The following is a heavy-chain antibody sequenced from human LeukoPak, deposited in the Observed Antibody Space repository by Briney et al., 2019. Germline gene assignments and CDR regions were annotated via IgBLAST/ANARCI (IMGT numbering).Heavy chain of an antibody. CDR2: ISYDGSNK. D-gene: IGHD3-10*01. Sequence: PGRSLRLSCAASGFSFSSYGMHGVRQAPGRGLEWVAVISYDGSNKYYADSVKGRFTISRDNSKNTLYLQVNSLRAEDTAVYYCAKVRYYYGSGSYQTNFDYWGQGTLVTVSS. V-gene: IGHV3-30*18. CDR3: AKVRYYYGSGSYQTNFDY. J-gene: IGHJ4*02. CDR1: GFSFSSYG.